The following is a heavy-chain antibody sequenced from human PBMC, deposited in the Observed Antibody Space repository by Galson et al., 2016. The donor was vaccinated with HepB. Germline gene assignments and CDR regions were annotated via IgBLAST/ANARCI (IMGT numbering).Heavy chain of an antibody. CDR1: GFTFSNRG. Sequence: PLRLSCAASGFTFSNRGMHWVRQAPGKGLEWVAADSMDGRRKFYADSVKGRFTISRDNSNNMLFLQMNSLRADDTAVYYCAKRHEYCPPVGCSVDYWGQGTLVSVSS. CDR3: AKRHEYCPPVGCSVDY. J-gene: IGHJ4*02. V-gene: IGHV3-30*18. CDR2: DSMDGRRK. D-gene: IGHD2/OR15-2a*01.